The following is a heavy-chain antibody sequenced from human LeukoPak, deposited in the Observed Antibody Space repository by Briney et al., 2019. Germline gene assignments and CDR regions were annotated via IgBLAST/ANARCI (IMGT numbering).Heavy chain of an antibody. CDR2: IYHSGST. V-gene: IGHV4-4*02. CDR1: GGSISSSNW. D-gene: IGHD3-22*01. J-gene: IGHJ4*02. CDR3: AREGLDYYDSSGYYLDY. Sequence: PSETLSLTCAVSGGSISSSNWWSWVRQPPGKGLEWIGEIYHSGSTNYNPSLKSRVTISVDKSKNQFSLKLSSVTAADTAVYYCAREGLDYYDSSGYYLDYWGQGTLVTVSS.